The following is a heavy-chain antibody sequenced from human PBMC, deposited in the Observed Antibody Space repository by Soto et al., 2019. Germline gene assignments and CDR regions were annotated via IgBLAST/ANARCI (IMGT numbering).Heavy chain of an antibody. D-gene: IGHD3-22*01. V-gene: IGHV3-23*01. Sequence: GGSLRLSCAASGFTFSSYAMSWVRQAPGKGLEWVSAISGSGGSTYYADSVKGRFTISRDNSKNTLYLQMNSLRAEDTAVYYCAKKGENYYDSSGYRSAPIDYWGQGTLVTVSS. CDR2: ISGSGGST. CDR1: GFTFSSYA. J-gene: IGHJ4*02. CDR3: AKKGENYYDSSGYRSAPIDY.